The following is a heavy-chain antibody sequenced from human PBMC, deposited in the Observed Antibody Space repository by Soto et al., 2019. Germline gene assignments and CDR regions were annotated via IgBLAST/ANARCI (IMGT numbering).Heavy chain of an antibody. V-gene: IGHV1-58*01. Sequence: SVKVSCKASGFTFTSSAVQWVRQARGQRLGWIGWIVVGSGNTNYAQKFQERVTITRDMSTSTAYMELSSLRSEDTAVYYCAADHGGYSTYYGMDVWGQGTTVTVSS. CDR1: GFTFTSSA. D-gene: IGHD2-15*01. CDR2: IVVGSGNT. J-gene: IGHJ6*02. CDR3: AADHGGYSTYYGMDV.